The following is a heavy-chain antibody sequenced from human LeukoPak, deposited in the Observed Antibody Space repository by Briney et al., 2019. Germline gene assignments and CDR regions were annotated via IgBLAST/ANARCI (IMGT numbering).Heavy chain of an antibody. V-gene: IGHV1-46*01. CDR1: GYTFTSYY. CDR3: ARDRYGGNSVRGDWFDP. Sequence: ASVRVSCKAPGYTFTSYYMHWVRQAPGQGLEWMGIINPSGGSTSYAQKFQGRVTMTRDTSTSTVYMELSSLRSEDTAVYYCARDRYGGNSVRGDWFDPWGQGALVTVSS. CDR2: INPSGGST. J-gene: IGHJ5*02. D-gene: IGHD4-23*01.